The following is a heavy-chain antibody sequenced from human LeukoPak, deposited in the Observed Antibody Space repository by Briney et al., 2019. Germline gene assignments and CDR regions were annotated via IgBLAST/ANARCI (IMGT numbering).Heavy chain of an antibody. D-gene: IGHD6-19*01. V-gene: IGHV4-34*01. J-gene: IGHJ4*02. CDR3: ARQRGSGWYLSHYFDY. Sequence: SETLSLTCAVYGGSFSGYYWSWIRQPPGKGLEWIGEINHSGSTNYNPSLKSRVTISVDTSKNQFSLKLSSVTAADTAVCYCARQRGSGWYLSHYFDYWGQGTLVTVSS. CDR1: GGSFSGYY. CDR2: INHSGST.